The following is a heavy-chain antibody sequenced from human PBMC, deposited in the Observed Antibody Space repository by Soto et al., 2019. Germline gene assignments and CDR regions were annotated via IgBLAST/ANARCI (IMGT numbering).Heavy chain of an antibody. CDR3: ATGRWGAYGSPAGWFAP. CDR1: GGSISSPGYY. J-gene: IGHJ5*02. V-gene: IGHV4-31*04. CDR2: LFHSGTT. Sequence: QVRLQESGPGLVKPSKTLSLTCSVSGGSISSPGYYWTWIRQQPGKSLEWIGHLFHSGTTSYNPSPQSRGTISSDRSENQFSLNLPSVTAADTAVYFCATGRWGAYGSPAGWFAPWGRGTLVSVSS. D-gene: IGHD5-12*01.